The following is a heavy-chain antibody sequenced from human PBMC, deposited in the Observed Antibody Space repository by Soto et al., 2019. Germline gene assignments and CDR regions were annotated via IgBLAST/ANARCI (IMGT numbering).Heavy chain of an antibody. CDR3: AKDLSITMIVVVIGPPDY. CDR2: ISYDGSNK. D-gene: IGHD3-22*01. CDR1: GFTFSSYG. Sequence: LRLSCAASGFTFSSYGMHWVRQAPGKGLEWVAVISYDGSNKYYADSVKGRFTISRDNSKNTLYLQMNSLRAEDTAVYYCAKDLSITMIVVVIGPPDYWGQGTLVTVSS. V-gene: IGHV3-30*18. J-gene: IGHJ4*02.